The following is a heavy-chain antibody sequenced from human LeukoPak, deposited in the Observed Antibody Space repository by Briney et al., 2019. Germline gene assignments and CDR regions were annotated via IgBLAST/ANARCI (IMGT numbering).Heavy chain of an antibody. J-gene: IGHJ3*02. D-gene: IGHD6-13*01. CDR2: INPNSGGT. CDR1: GYTFTIYY. CDR3: ARDKGIAAAADLDAFDI. V-gene: IGHV1-2*02. Sequence: ASVTVSCTASGYTFTIYYMHWVRQAPGQGLEWMGWINPNSGGTNYAQKFQGRVTMTRDTSISTVYMELSRLRSDDTAVYYCARDKGIAAAADLDAFDIWGQGTMVTVSS.